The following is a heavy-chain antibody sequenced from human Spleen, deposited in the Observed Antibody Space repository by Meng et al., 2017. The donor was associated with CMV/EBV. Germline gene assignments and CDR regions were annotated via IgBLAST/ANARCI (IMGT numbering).Heavy chain of an antibody. CDR1: GFTFSSYS. CDR2: ISSSSSYI. CDR3: AREGKGLGPYYFDY. J-gene: IGHJ4*02. D-gene: IGHD2-15*01. V-gene: IGHV3-21*01. Sequence: GGSLRLSCAASGFTFSSYSMNWVRQAPGKGLEWVSSISSSSSYIYYADSVKGRFTISRDNAKNSLYLQMNSLRAEDTAVYYCAREGKGLGPYYFDYWGQGTLVTVSS.